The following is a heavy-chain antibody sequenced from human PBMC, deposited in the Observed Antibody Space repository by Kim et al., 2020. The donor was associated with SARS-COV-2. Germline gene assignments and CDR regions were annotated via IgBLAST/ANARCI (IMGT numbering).Heavy chain of an antibody. CDR2: ITTSSNNI. V-gene: IGHV3-21*04. CDR3: AGHPRSKPNSYYGH. CDR1: GFKFNTFG. Sequence: GGSLRLSCLGAGFKFNTFGMMWVRQAPGKGLEWVASITTSSNNIQYADAVKGRFVVSRDNANSSLFLQMDSLTMDDTAIYFCAGHPRSKPNSYYGHWGQGVLVTVST. D-gene: IGHD3-16*01. J-gene: IGHJ1*01.